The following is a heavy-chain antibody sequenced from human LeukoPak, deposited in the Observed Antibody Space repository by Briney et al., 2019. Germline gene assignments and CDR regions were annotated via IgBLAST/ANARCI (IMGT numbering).Heavy chain of an antibody. J-gene: IGHJ4*02. Sequence: GGSLRLSCTASGFTFSSYAMTWVRQAPGKGLECVSVISGIGTTTYYADSVKGRFTISRDNSKNTLFLQMNSLRVEDTAVYYCAKLYSGYDYYFDYWGQGTLVTVSS. D-gene: IGHD5-12*01. V-gene: IGHV3-23*01. CDR3: AKLYSGYDYYFDY. CDR2: ISGIGTTT. CDR1: GFTFSSYA.